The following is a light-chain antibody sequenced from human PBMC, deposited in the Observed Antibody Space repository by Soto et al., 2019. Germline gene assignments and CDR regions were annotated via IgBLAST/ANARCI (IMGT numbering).Light chain of an antibody. CDR2: SAS. V-gene: IGKV3-15*01. Sequence: EIVMTQSPATLSASPGERVTLSCRASQSVNNNLAWYQQEPGQAPRLLIYSASTRATGLPARFSGSGSGTEFTLTISSLQSEDFAVYYCHQYYSWPRTFGQGTKVEVK. J-gene: IGKJ1*01. CDR3: HQYYSWPRT. CDR1: QSVNNN.